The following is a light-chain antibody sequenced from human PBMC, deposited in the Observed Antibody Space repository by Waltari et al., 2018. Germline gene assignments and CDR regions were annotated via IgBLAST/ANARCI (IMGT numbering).Light chain of an antibody. Sequence: ETVMTQSPATLSVSPGEGATLSCRASQSVTSKLAWYQQKPGQAPRLLIYGASTRATGIPARFSGSGSGTEFTLTISSLQSEDFAVYYCQQYNNWPPYTFGQGTKLEIK. CDR1: QSVTSK. J-gene: IGKJ2*01. V-gene: IGKV3-15*01. CDR3: QQYNNWPPYT. CDR2: GAS.